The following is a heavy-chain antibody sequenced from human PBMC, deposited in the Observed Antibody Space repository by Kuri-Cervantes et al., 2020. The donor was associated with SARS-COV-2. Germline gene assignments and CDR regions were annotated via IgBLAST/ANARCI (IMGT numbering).Heavy chain of an antibody. J-gene: IGHJ4*02. Sequence: ESLKISCTVSGGSISSYYWSWIRQPPGKGLEWIGYIYYSGTTDYNPSLKSRVTISVDTSENHFSLKLSSVTAADTAVYYCARSDYSSGWWCYWGQGTLVTVSS. CDR3: ARSDYSSGWWCY. CDR1: GGSISSYY. V-gene: IGHV4-59*08. CDR2: IYYSGTT. D-gene: IGHD6-19*01.